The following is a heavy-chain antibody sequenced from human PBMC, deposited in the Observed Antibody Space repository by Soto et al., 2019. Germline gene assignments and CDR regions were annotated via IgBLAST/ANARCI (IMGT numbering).Heavy chain of an antibody. CDR1: GFAFSSYD. CDR2: IGTAGDT. CDR3: ARDGYYYDSSGYYRSYYYYGMDV. J-gene: IGHJ6*02. Sequence: GGSLRLSCAASGFAFSSYDMHWVRQATGKGLEWVSAIGTAGDTYYPGSVKGRFTISRENAKNSLYLQMNSLRAEDTAVYYCARDGYYYDSSGYYRSYYYYGMDVWGQGTTVTVSS. V-gene: IGHV3-13*01. D-gene: IGHD3-22*01.